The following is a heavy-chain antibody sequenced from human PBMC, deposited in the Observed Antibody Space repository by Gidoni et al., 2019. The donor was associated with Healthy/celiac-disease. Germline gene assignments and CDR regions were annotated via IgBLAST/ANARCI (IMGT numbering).Heavy chain of an antibody. J-gene: IGHJ3*02. CDR1: GGSISSGGSY. Sequence: QVQLQESGPGLVTPSQTLSPTCTFSGGSISSGGSYWSWIRQHPGKGLEWIGYIYYSGSTYYNPSLKSLVTISVDTSKNQFSLKLSSVTAADTAVYYCAATSSSDAFDIWGQGTMVTVSS. CDR2: IYYSGST. CDR3: AATSSSDAFDI. V-gene: IGHV4-31*01. D-gene: IGHD6-6*01.